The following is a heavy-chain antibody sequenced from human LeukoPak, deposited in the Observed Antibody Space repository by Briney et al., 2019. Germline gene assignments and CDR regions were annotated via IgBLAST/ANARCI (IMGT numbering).Heavy chain of an antibody. Sequence: GGSLRLSCAASGFTVSSNYMSWVRQAPGKGLEWVSVIYSGGSTYYADSVKGRFTISRDNSKNTLYLQMNSLRAEDTAVYYCAKRSDYGVNSNYFDYWGQGTLVTVSS. J-gene: IGHJ4*02. CDR3: AKRSDYGVNSNYFDY. CDR2: IYSGGST. D-gene: IGHD4-23*01. V-gene: IGHV3-66*04. CDR1: GFTVSSNY.